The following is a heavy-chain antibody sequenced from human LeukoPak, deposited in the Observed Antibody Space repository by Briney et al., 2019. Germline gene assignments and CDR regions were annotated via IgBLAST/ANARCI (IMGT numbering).Heavy chain of an antibody. V-gene: IGHV3-66*01. D-gene: IGHD1-26*01. CDR1: GFTVSSNY. CDR3: ARGSSGSYGELYFDY. CDR2: IYSGGST. J-gene: IGHJ4*02. Sequence: GGSLRLSCAASGFTVSSNYMSWVRQAPGKGLEWVAVIYSGGSTYYADSVKGRFTISRDNSKNTLYLQMNSLRAEDTAVYYCARGSSGSYGELYFDYWGQRTLVTVSS.